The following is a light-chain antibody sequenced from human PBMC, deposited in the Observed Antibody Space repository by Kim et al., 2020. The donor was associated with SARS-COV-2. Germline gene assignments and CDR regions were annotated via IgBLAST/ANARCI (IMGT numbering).Light chain of an antibody. CDR3: QQIKSYPLT. J-gene: IGKJ3*01. Sequence: ACIGDRVTISRLASQGISSYLLWCQQKPGKAPKLLINAASTLQSGVPSRFSGSGSGTEYTLTNSRLQTEDFAPYYCQQIKSYPLTFGPGTKVDIK. CDR1: QGISSY. V-gene: IGKV1-9*01. CDR2: AAS.